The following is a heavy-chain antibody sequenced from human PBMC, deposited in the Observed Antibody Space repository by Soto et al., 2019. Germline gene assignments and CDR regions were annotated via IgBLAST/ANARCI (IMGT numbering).Heavy chain of an antibody. CDR2: IAWNSDII. CDR3: AQDHYGSAISGLDV. CDR1: GFSFEDYA. Sequence: EVQLVESGGGLVQPGRSLRLSCAASGFSFEDYAMHWVRQAPGKGLEWVSGIAWNSDIIGYADSVKGRFTISRDNGKNSLYLQMNSLRPEGPALYSCAQDHYGSAISGLDVRGQGTTVTVSS. J-gene: IGHJ6*02. V-gene: IGHV3-9*01. D-gene: IGHD3-10*01.